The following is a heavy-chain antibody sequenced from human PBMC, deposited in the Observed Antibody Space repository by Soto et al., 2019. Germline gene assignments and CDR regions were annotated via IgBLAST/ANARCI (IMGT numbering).Heavy chain of an antibody. CDR3: ARQVVVGATLSYFDY. Sequence: GGSLRLSYAASGFTFSSYGLNWVRQAPGKGLEWVAVIWYDGSNKYYADSVKGRFTISRDNSKNTLYLQMNSLRAEDTAVYYSARQVVVGATLSYFDYWGQGTLVTVSS. J-gene: IGHJ4*02. CDR1: GFTFSSYG. D-gene: IGHD1-26*01. V-gene: IGHV3-33*01. CDR2: IWYDGSNK.